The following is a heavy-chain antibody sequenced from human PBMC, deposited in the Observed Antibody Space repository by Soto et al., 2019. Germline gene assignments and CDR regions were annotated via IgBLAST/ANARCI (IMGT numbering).Heavy chain of an antibody. Sequence: GASVKVSCKASGFTFTSSAVQWVRQARGQRLEWIGWIVVGSGNTNYAQKFQERVTITRDMSTSTAYMELSSLRSEDTAVYYCASSPSHSGYHEYFDYWGQGTLVTVSS. CDR3: ASSPSHSGYHEYFDY. J-gene: IGHJ4*02. CDR1: GFTFTSSA. D-gene: IGHD5-12*01. V-gene: IGHV1-58*01. CDR2: IVVGSGNT.